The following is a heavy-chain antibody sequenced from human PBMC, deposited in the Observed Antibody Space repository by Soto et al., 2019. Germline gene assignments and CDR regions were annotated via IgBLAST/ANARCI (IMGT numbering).Heavy chain of an antibody. V-gene: IGHV4-39*01. Sequence: QLQLQESGPGLVKPSETLSLTCTVSGGSISSSSYYWGWIRQPPGKGLEWIGSIYYSGSTYYNPSLKSRVTISVDTSKNQFSLKLSSVTAADTAVYYCASYGITIFGVVRGGMDVWGQGTTVTVSS. J-gene: IGHJ6*02. CDR1: GGSISSSSYY. D-gene: IGHD3-3*01. CDR3: ASYGITIFGVVRGGMDV. CDR2: IYYSGST.